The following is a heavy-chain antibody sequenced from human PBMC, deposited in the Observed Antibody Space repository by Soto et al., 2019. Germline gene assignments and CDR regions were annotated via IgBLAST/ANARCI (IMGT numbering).Heavy chain of an antibody. CDR1: GFSFSNYA. CDR2: ISVDGNTQ. D-gene: IGHD1-26*01. Sequence: QVQLVESGGGVVQPGRSLRLSCAASGFSFSNYAMQWVRQAPGKGLEWMAAISVDGNTQYYADSVRGRFTISRDNSKNTVYVEMSSLRAEDTAVYYCARDLKGDTKLDYWGQGTLVTVSS. V-gene: IGHV3-30-3*01. CDR3: ARDLKGDTKLDY. J-gene: IGHJ4*02.